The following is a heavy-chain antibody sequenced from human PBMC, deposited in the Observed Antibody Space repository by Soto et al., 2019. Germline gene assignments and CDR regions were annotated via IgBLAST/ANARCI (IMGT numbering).Heavy chain of an antibody. J-gene: IGHJ4*02. CDR3: ASQLESTTYFDY. V-gene: IGHV4-39*01. CDR1: GGSISNSDYF. Sequence: LQLQESGPGLVKPSETLSLTSTVSGGSISNSDYFWAWMRQPPGKGLEWVGTISHTGSPRYNPSLKSRVTISVDTSKNQFSLRLPSVTAADTAVFYCASQLESTTYFDYWGRGTLVTVSS. D-gene: IGHD1-1*01. CDR2: ISHTGSP.